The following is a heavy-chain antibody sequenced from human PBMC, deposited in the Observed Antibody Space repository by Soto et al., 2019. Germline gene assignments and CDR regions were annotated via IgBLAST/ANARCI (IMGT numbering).Heavy chain of an antibody. Sequence: ASVKVSCKASGYTFTSYDINWVRQATGQGLEWMGWMNPNSGNTGYAQKFQGGVTMTRNTSISTAYMELSSLRSEDTAVYYCARLRINCSSTSCYSSVDYWGQGTLVTVSS. CDR1: GYTFTSYD. J-gene: IGHJ4*02. V-gene: IGHV1-8*01. D-gene: IGHD2-2*01. CDR3: ARLRINCSSTSCYSSVDY. CDR2: MNPNSGNT.